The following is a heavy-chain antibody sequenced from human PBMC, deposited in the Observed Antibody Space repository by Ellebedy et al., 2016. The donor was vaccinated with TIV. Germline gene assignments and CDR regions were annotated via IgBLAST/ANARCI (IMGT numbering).Heavy chain of an antibody. D-gene: IGHD3-16*02. CDR2: ISGSGGST. Sequence: GGSLRLXCAASGFTFSSYAMSWVRQAPGKGLEWVSAISGSGGSTYYADSVKGRFTISRDNSKNTLYLQMNSLRAEDTAVYYCARRSYQVHYYDYGIDVWGQGTTVTVSS. J-gene: IGHJ6*02. V-gene: IGHV3-23*01. CDR3: ARRSYQVHYYDYGIDV. CDR1: GFTFSSYA.